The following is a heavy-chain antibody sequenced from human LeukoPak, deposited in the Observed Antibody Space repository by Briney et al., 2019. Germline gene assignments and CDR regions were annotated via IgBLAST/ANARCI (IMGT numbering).Heavy chain of an antibody. D-gene: IGHD3-3*01. CDR2: INPNSGGT. CDR3: ARVRPVYYDFWSGYHYQSPLNAFDI. CDR1: GYTFTGYY. Sequence: GASVKVSCKASGYTFTGYYMHWVRQAPEQGLEWMGWINPNSGGTNYAQKFQGRVTMTRDTSISTAYMELSRLRSDDTAVYYCARVRPVYYDFWSGYHYQSPLNAFDIWGQGTMVTVSS. J-gene: IGHJ3*02. V-gene: IGHV1-2*02.